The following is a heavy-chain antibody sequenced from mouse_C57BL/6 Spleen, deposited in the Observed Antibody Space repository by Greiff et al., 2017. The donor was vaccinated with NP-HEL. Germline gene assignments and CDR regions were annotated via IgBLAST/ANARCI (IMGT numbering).Heavy chain of an antibody. J-gene: IGHJ3*01. V-gene: IGHV1-53*01. CDR2: INPSNGGT. CDR3: ARSGIYYGYEWFAY. D-gene: IGHD2-2*01. Sequence: QVQLQQPGTDLVKPWASVTLSCKASGYTFTSYWMHWVKQRPGQGLEWIGNINPSNGGTNYNEKFTSKATLTVDKSSSPAYMQLSSLTSEDSAVYYCARSGIYYGYEWFAYWGQGTLVTVSA. CDR1: GYTFTSYW.